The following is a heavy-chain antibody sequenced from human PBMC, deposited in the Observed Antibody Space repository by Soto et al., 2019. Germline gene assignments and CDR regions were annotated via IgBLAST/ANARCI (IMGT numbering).Heavy chain of an antibody. J-gene: IGHJ6*03. V-gene: IGHV3-33*01. CDR1: GFTFSSYG. CDR3: ARDDKELFRYYYYYYMDV. D-gene: IGHD3-10*01. Sequence: QVQLVESGGGVVQPGRSLRLSCAASGFTFSSYGMHWVRQAPGKGLEWVAVIWYDGSNKYYADSVKGRFTISRDNSKNTLYLQMNSPRAEDTAVYYCARDDKELFRYYYYYYMDVWGKGTTVTVSS. CDR2: IWYDGSNK.